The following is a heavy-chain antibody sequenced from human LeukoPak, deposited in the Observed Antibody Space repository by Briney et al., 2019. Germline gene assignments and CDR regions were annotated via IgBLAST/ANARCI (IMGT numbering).Heavy chain of an antibody. CDR2: INHSGST. J-gene: IGHJ6*03. V-gene: IGHV4-34*01. Sequence: PSETLSLTCAVYGGSFSGYYWSWIRHPPGKGLEWIGEINHSGSTYYNPSLKRRVTTSVDTSKNQFYLKMSSVTAADTAVYYCARDLRPIAAAGRARYYYYMDVWGKGTTVTISS. CDR3: ARDLRPIAAAGRARYYYYMDV. D-gene: IGHD6-13*01. CDR1: GGSFSGYY.